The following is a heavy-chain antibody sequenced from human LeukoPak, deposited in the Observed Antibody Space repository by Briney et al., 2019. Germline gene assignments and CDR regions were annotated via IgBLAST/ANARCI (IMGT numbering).Heavy chain of an antibody. CDR1: GYTFTGYY. CDR3: ARDRWMTTVTDRRRSFYYYYGMDV. D-gene: IGHD4-4*01. Sequence: GASVKVSCKASGYTFTGYYMHWVRQAPGQGLEWMGWINPNSGGTNYAQKFQGRVTMTRDTSISTAYMELSRLRSDDTAVYYCARDRWMTTVTDRRRSFYYYYGMDVWGQGTTVTVSS. CDR2: INPNSGGT. V-gene: IGHV1-2*02. J-gene: IGHJ6*02.